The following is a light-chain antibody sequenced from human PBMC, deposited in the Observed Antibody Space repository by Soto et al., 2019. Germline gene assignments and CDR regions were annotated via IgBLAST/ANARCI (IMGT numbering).Light chain of an antibody. CDR3: QQYGSSGT. J-gene: IGKJ1*01. CDR1: QSVSNNY. Sequence: EVGLKPSPGTLSLSPWERATLSFSASQSVSNNYLAWYQQKPGQAPRLLIYGASNRATGIPDRFSGSGSGTDFTLTISRLEPEDFAVYYCQQYGSSGTFGQVTKVDIK. V-gene: IGKV3-20*01. CDR2: GAS.